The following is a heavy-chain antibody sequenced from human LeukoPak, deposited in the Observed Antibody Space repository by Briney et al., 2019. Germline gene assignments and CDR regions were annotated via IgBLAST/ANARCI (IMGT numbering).Heavy chain of an antibody. J-gene: IGHJ4*02. Sequence: PGGSLRLSCAASGFTFSSYAMSWVRQAPGKGLEWVSVIYSGGSTYYADSVKGRFTISRDNSKNTLYLQMNSLRAEDTAVYYCARDREYDSSGYYSPGGFDYWGQGTLVTVSS. CDR3: ARDREYDSSGYYSPGGFDY. V-gene: IGHV3-66*01. CDR1: GFTFSSYA. D-gene: IGHD3-22*01. CDR2: IYSGGST.